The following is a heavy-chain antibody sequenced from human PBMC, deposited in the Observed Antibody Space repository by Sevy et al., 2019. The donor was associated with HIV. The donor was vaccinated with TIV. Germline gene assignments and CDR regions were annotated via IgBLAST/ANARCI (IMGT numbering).Heavy chain of an antibody. Sequence: SETLSLTCTVSGGSISSGDYYWSWIRQPPGKGLEWIGYIYYSGSTYYNPSLKSRVNISVDTSKNQFSLKLSSVTAADTAVYYCARGGYGDSDYYYGMDVWGQGTTVTVSS. J-gene: IGHJ6*02. V-gene: IGHV4-30-4*01. CDR1: GGSISSGDYY. CDR3: ARGGYGDSDYYYGMDV. CDR2: IYYSGST. D-gene: IGHD4-17*01.